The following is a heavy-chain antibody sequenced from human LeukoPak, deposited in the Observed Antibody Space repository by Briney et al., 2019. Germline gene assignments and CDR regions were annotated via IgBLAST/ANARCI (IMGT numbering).Heavy chain of an antibody. J-gene: IGHJ6*03. CDR2: ISYDGSNK. D-gene: IGHD3-3*01. CDR3: ARDFGVVISSYYYYYMDV. V-gene: IGHV3-30*19. Sequence: GGSLRLSCAASGFTFDYYDMHWVRQAPGRGLEWVAVISYDGSNKYYADSVKGRFTISRDNSKNTLYLQMNSLRAEDTAVYYCARDFGVVISSYYYYYMDVWGKGTTVTVSS. CDR1: GFTFDYYD.